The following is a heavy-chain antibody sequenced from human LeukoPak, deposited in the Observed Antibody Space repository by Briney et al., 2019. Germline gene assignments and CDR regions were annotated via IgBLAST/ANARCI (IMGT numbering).Heavy chain of an antibody. CDR2: IYDSGST. Sequence: PSETLSLTRPVTGGSNSSYYWSWIRQPPGKRLAWIGYIYDSGSTNYNHSLRSRVTISVDTSKNQFSLKLSSVTAADTAVYYCARDQSYYYGSGSYYDYYGMDVWGQGTTVTVSS. V-gene: IGHV4-59*01. CDR1: GGSNSSYY. CDR3: ARDQSYYYGSGSYYDYYGMDV. D-gene: IGHD3-10*01. J-gene: IGHJ6*02.